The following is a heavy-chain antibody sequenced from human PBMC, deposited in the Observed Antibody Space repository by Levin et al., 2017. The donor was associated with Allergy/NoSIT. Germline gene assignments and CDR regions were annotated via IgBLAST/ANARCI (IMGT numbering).Heavy chain of an antibody. Sequence: SETLSLTCTVSGGSVNDARYFWSWFRQPPGNGLEWIGHIFHSGSAYYSSSFESRVTISIDTSKNQFSLKLISLTAADTALYYCARDPPKNGDYIGGQGTLVTVSS. CDR2: IFHSGSA. J-gene: IGHJ4*02. CDR1: GGSVNDARYF. V-gene: IGHV4-61*01. D-gene: IGHD4-17*01. CDR3: ARDPPKNGDYI.